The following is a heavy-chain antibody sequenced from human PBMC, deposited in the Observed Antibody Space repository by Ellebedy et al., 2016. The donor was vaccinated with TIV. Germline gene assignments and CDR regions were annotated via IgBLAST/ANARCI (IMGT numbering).Heavy chain of an antibody. CDR3: TKTRGWLQPDFDY. J-gene: IGHJ4*02. V-gene: IGHV4-59*01. D-gene: IGHD5-24*01. CDR1: GVSISGYY. CDR2: IHYTGTT. Sequence: MPSETLSLTCTVSGVSISGYYWSWVRQPPGRGLEWIGYIHYTGTTNYNPSLKSRVTISPDTSKNHFSLNLKSVTAADTAVYYCTKTRGWLQPDFDYWGKGSLVTVSS.